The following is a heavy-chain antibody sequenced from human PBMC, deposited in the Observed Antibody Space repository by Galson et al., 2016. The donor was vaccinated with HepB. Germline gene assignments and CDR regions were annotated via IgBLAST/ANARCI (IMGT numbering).Heavy chain of an antibody. CDR3: AHIGSFDY. J-gene: IGHJ4*02. CDR2: IYWNNDK. V-gene: IGHV2-5*01. D-gene: IGHD3-10*01. Sequence: PALVKPTQTLTLTCTFSGFSLRTSGVGVGWIRQPPGKALEWLALIYWNNDKHYSPSLKNRLTITKDTSKNQVVLTMTNMDPVDTATYYCAHIGSFDYWGQGTLVTVSS. CDR1: GFSLRTSGVG.